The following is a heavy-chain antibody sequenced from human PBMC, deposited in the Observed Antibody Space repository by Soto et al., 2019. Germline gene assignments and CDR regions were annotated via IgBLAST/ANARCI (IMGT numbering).Heavy chain of an antibody. Sequence: GASVHASCKASGYTFTSCAISWVRQAPEQGLEWMGWIIAYNGNTNYAQKFQGRVTITADESTSTAYMELSRLRSEDTAVYYCARENPTILGVVPYYFDYWGQGTLVTVSS. V-gene: IGHV1-18*01. CDR3: ARENPTILGVVPYYFDY. D-gene: IGHD3-3*01. J-gene: IGHJ4*02. CDR1: GYTFTSCA. CDR2: IIAYNGNT.